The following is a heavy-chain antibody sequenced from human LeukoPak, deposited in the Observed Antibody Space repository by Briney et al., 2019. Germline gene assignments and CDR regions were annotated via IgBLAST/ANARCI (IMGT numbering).Heavy chain of an antibody. CDR2: MNPNSGNT. D-gene: IGHD1-26*01. CDR3: AREPSGIYDTNSFDI. V-gene: IGHV1-8*01. J-gene: IGHJ3*02. CDR1: GYTFTSYD. Sequence: GASVKVSCKASGYTFTSYDINWVRQAAGQGLEWMGWMNPNSGNTGYAQKFQGRVTMTRNTSISTAYMELSSLRSEDTAVYYCAREPSGIYDTNSFDIWGQGTMVTVSS.